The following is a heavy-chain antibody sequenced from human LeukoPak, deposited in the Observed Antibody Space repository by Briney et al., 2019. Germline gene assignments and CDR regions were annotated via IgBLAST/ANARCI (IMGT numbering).Heavy chain of an antibody. J-gene: IGHJ4*02. CDR3: ERDGYKLYYFDY. V-gene: IGHV3-21*01. CDR1: GFTFSSYS. D-gene: IGHD5-24*01. CDR2: IISSSSYI. Sequence: GGSLSLSCAASGFTFSSYSMKWVRQAPGKGLEWVSSIISSSSYIYYADSVKGRFTISRDNAKNSLCLQMNSLRAEDTAVYYCERDGYKLYYFDYWGQGTLVTVSS.